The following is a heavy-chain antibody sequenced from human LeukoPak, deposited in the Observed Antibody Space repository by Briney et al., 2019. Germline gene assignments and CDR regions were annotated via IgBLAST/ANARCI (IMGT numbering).Heavy chain of an antibody. D-gene: IGHD5-12*01. CDR2: ISGSGGST. V-gene: IGHV3-23*01. Sequence: PGGSLRLSCAASGFTFSSYAMSWVRQAPGKGLEWVSAISGSGGSTYCADSVKGRFTISRDNSKNTLYLQMNSLRAEDTAVYYCAKGEKWLRFPYYFDYWGQGTLVTVSS. J-gene: IGHJ4*02. CDR1: GFTFSSYA. CDR3: AKGEKWLRFPYYFDY.